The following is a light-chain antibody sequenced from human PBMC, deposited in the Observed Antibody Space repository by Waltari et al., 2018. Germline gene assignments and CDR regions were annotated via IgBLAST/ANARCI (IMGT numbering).Light chain of an antibody. J-gene: IGLJ3*02. CDR1: SSDVGGYNY. CDR3: CSYAGSYTRV. CDR2: DVS. Sequence: QSALTQPRSVSGSPGQSVTISCTGTSSDVGGYNYVSWYQQHPGKAPTLMIYDVSKRPSGVPVRFPGSKSGNTASLTISGLQAEDEADYYCCSYAGSYTRVFGGGTKLTVL. V-gene: IGLV2-11*01.